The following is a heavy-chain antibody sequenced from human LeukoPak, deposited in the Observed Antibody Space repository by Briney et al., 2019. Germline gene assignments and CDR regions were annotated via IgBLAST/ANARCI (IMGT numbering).Heavy chain of an antibody. D-gene: IGHD6-19*01. J-gene: IGHJ4*02. V-gene: IGHV4-61*08. Sequence: SETLALTCAVSGASTTGGYYRTWIRQPPGKGLEWIGYLGNPNYNPSLKSRVTISGDRSKNQFSLKLNSVTTADTAVYFCATYRGGGGGVGYWGQGTLVTVSS. CDR2: LGNP. CDR3: ATYRGGGGGVGY. CDR1: GASTTGGYY.